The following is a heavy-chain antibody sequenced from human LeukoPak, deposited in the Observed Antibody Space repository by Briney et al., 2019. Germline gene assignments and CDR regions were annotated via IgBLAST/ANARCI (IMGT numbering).Heavy chain of an antibody. D-gene: IGHD6-13*01. CDR3: ARAVASSSWGLDY. J-gene: IGHJ4*02. V-gene: IGHV4-34*01. Sequence: SETLSLTCAVYGGSFSGYYWSWIRQPPGKGLEWIGEINHSGSTNYNPSLKSRVTISVDTSKNQFYLKLSSVTAADTAVYYCARAVASSSWGLDYWGQGTLVTVSS. CDR2: INHSGST. CDR1: GGSFSGYY.